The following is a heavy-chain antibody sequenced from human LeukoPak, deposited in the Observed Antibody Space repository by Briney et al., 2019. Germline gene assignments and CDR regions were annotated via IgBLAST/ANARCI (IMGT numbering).Heavy chain of an antibody. Sequence: GGSLRLSCAAPGFTFSSYSMNWVRQAPGKGLEWVSYISSSSSTIYYADSVKGRFTISRDNAKNSLYLQMNSLRDEDTAVYYCARDPSYYYDSSGRAHLDYWGQGTLVTVSS. CDR3: ARDPSYYYDSSGRAHLDY. J-gene: IGHJ4*02. CDR1: GFTFSSYS. D-gene: IGHD3-22*01. V-gene: IGHV3-48*02. CDR2: ISSSSSTI.